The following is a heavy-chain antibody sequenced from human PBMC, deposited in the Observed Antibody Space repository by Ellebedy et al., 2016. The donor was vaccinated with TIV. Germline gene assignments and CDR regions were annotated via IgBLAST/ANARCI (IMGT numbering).Heavy chain of an antibody. CDR3: TLNWNDSPVGGLDV. J-gene: IGHJ6*02. CDR1: GFSVNSYS. D-gene: IGHD1-1*01. Sequence: PGGSLRLSCAASGFSVNSYSMNWVRQAPGKGLEWVSYISSRSSTIYYTDSVKGRLTISRDNGKNSLFLQMNSLRDEDTAMYFCTLNWNDSPVGGLDVWGQGTTVTVSS. CDR2: ISSRSSTI. V-gene: IGHV3-48*02.